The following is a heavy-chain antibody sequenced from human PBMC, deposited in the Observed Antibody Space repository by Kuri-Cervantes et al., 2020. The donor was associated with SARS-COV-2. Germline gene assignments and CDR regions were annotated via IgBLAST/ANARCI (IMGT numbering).Heavy chain of an antibody. J-gene: IGHJ3*02. CDR1: GGTFSSYA. D-gene: IGHD1-26*01. CDR2: IIPIFGTA. V-gene: IGHV1-69*05. Sequence: SVKVSCKASGGTFSSYAISWVRQATGQGLEWMGGIIPIFGTANYAQKFQGRVTITTDKSTSTAYMELRSLRSEDTAVYYCATAKGGSYISAFDIWGQGTMVTVSS. CDR3: ATAKGGSYISAFDI.